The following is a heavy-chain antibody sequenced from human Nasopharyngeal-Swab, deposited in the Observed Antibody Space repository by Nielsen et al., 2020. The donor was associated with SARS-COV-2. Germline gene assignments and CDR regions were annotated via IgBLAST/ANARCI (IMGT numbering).Heavy chain of an antibody. Sequence: ASVKVSCKASGYTFTSYGISWVRQAPGQGVEWMGWISAYNGNTNYAQKLQGRVTMTTDTSTSTAYMELRSLRSDDTAVYYCARDSRIAAAGIRYYYGMDVWGQGTTVTVSS. CDR2: ISAYNGNT. CDR1: GYTFTSYG. J-gene: IGHJ6*02. V-gene: IGHV1-18*01. CDR3: ARDSRIAAAGIRYYYGMDV. D-gene: IGHD6-13*01.